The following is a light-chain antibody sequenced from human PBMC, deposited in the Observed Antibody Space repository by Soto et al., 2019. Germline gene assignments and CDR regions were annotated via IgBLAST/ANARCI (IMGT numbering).Light chain of an antibody. V-gene: IGLV2-11*01. CDR3: CSYAGSYTFDV. J-gene: IGLJ1*01. CDR1: SSDVGDYNY. Sequence: QSALTQPRSVSGSPGQSVTISCTGTSSDVGDYNYVSWYQQHPGKAPKVMIYDVSERPSGVPDRFSGSKSGNTASLTISGLQAEDEADYYCCSYAGSYTFDVFGTGTKLTVL. CDR2: DVS.